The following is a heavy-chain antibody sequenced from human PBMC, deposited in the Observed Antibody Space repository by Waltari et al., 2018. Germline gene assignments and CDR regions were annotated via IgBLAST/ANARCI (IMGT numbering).Heavy chain of an antibody. D-gene: IGHD2-8*02. CDR3: ARESSLTWTGDY. CDR1: GFMFSQYG. Sequence: QVQLVQSGAEVKKPGASVKVSCKASGFMFSQYGFHWVRQAPGQILYWIVRINAGTGDTKYSHNFQGSVSLTRDTSANIVYMELIGLRSEDTAVYYCARESSLTWTGDYWGQGTLVTVSS. J-gene: IGHJ4*02. CDR2: INAGTGDT. V-gene: IGHV1-3*01.